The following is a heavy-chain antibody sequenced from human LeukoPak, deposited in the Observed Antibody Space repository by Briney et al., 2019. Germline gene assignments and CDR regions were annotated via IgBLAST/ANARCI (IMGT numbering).Heavy chain of an antibody. V-gene: IGHV4-4*02. D-gene: IGHD4-17*01. CDR3: ASPPTVTTLDAEYFQH. CDR1: GGSIGSSNW. Sequence: SETLSLTCAVSGGSIGSSNWWSWVRPPPGKGLEWIGEIYHSGSTNYNPSLKSRVTISVDKSKNQFSLKLSSVTAADTAVYYCASPPTVTTLDAEYFQHWGQGTLVTVSS. CDR2: IYHSGST. J-gene: IGHJ1*01.